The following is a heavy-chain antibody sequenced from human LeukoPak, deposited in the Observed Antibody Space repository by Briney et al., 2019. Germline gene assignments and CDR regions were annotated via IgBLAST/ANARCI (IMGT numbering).Heavy chain of an antibody. Sequence: ASVKVSCKASGYTFKSYDINWVRQATGQGLEWMGWMNPNSGNTGYAQKFQGRVTITRNTSISTAYMELSSLRSEDTAVYYCARAQGPYDILTGYYYYYYMDVWGKGTTVTVSS. CDR2: MNPNSGNT. CDR1: GYTFKSYD. V-gene: IGHV1-8*01. D-gene: IGHD3-9*01. J-gene: IGHJ6*03. CDR3: ARAQGPYDILTGYYYYYYMDV.